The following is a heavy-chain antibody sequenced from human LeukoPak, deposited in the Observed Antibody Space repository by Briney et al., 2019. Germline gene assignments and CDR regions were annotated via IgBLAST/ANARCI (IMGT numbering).Heavy chain of an antibody. Sequence: GGSLRLSCAASGFTFSNAWMSWVRQAPGKGLEWVGRIKSKTDGGTTDYAAPVKGRFTISGDDSKNTLYLQMNSLKTEDTAVYYCTTDSLIVVATTAFDIWGQGTMVTVSS. CDR2: IKSKTDGGTT. CDR3: TTDSLIVVATTAFDI. D-gene: IGHD3-22*01. CDR1: GFTFSNAW. J-gene: IGHJ3*02. V-gene: IGHV3-15*01.